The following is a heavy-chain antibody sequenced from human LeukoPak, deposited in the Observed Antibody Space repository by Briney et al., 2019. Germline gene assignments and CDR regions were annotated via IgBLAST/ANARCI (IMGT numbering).Heavy chain of an antibody. CDR2: INHSGST. J-gene: IGHJ4*02. CDR3: ARERSRGETAAGTVDY. CDR1: GGSFSGYY. V-gene: IGHV4-34*01. D-gene: IGHD6-13*01. Sequence: SETLSLTCAVYGGSFSGYYWSWIRQPPGKGLEWIGEINHSGSTNYNPSLKSRVTISVDTSKNQFSLKLSSVTAADTAVYYCARERSRGETAAGTVDYWGQGTLVTVSS.